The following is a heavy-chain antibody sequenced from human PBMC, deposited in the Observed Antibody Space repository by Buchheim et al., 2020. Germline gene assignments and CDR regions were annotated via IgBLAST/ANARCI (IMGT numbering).Heavy chain of an antibody. J-gene: IGHJ4*02. Sequence: EVQLLESGGGLVQPGGSLRLSCAASGFTFSSYAMDWVRQAPGKGLEWVSGISSSGSTTYYADSVKGRFTISRDNSKNMLSLQMNSLRAEDTAVYYCAKDQKCELPHYFDYWGQGTL. CDR1: GFTFSSYA. CDR3: AKDQKCELPHYFDY. CDR2: ISSSGSTT. V-gene: IGHV3-23*01. D-gene: IGHD1-7*01.